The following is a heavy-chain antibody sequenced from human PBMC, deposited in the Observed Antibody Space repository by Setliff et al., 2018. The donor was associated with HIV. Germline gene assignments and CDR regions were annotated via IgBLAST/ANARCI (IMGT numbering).Heavy chain of an antibody. Sequence: SETLSLTCAVSGVSTSNNNYWWSWVRQPPGKGLEWIGEAYHRGNTNYNPSPKSRVTMSVDKSLNQVSLKLSSVTAADTAVYFCARLITRGAGRPLGGDAFDIWGQGTMVAVSS. CDR1: GVSTSNNNYW. CDR3: ARLITRGAGRPLGGDAFDI. CDR2: AYHRGNT. D-gene: IGHD6-6*01. V-gene: IGHV4-4*02. J-gene: IGHJ3*02.